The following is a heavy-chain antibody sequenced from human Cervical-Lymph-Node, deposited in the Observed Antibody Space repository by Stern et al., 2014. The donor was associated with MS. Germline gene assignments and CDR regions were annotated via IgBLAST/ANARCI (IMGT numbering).Heavy chain of an antibody. CDR3: ATHRGRVTYYYGMDV. Sequence: VQLVQSGAEVKKPGASVKVSCKVSGYTLSEISMHWVRQAPGNGLEWMGVFDPEHGETRYAQKFQGRVTMAEDRSTDTAYMELSSLRSEDTAVYYCATHRGRVTYYYGMDVWGQGTTVTVSS. D-gene: IGHD2-21*02. J-gene: IGHJ6*02. CDR2: FDPEHGET. V-gene: IGHV1-24*01. CDR1: GYTLSEIS.